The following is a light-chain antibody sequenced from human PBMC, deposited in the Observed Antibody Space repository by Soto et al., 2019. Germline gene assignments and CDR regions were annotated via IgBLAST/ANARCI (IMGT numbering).Light chain of an antibody. V-gene: IGKV2-28*01. Sequence: DIVMTQSPLSLPVTSGEQASFSCRSGQRMLHSTVYNFLDWYLQKPGQSPQLLIYLASSRSTGVPARFSGSGSGTDFTLKIDSVEPEDVGTYYCMQGHQCPPTFGQGTRLEIK. CDR2: LAS. CDR1: QRMLHSTVYNF. J-gene: IGKJ5*01. CDR3: MQGHQCPPT.